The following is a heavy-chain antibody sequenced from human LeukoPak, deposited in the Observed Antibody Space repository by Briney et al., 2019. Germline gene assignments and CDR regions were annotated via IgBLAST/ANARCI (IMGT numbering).Heavy chain of an antibody. CDR2: ISYDGSNK. CDR1: GFTFSSYA. D-gene: IGHD6-19*01. CDR3: ARVRRSGWYELSY. V-gene: IGHV3-30-3*01. J-gene: IGHJ4*02. Sequence: GGSLRLSCAASGFTFSSYAMHWVRQAPGKGLEWVAVISYDGSNKYYADSVKGRFTISRDNSKNTLYLQMNSLRAEDTAVYYCARVRRSGWYELSYWGQGTLVTVSS.